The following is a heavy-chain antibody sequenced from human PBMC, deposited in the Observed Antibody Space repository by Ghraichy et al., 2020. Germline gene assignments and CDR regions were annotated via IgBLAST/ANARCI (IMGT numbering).Heavy chain of an antibody. CDR2: IYYSGNT. CDR3: ARESRFWSGDYYYYMDV. Sequence: SETLSLTCSISGGSISSFYWNWIRQPPGKGLEWIGSIYYSGNTNYNPSLKSRVTMSVDASKNHFSLRLSSVTAADTAAYYCARESRFWSGDYYYYMDVWGKGTMVTVSS. CDR1: GGSISSFY. D-gene: IGHD3-3*01. V-gene: IGHV4-59*01. J-gene: IGHJ6*03.